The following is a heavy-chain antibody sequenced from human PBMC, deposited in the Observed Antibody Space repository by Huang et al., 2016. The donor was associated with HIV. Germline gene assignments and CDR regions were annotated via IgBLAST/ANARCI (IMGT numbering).Heavy chain of an antibody. CDR3: VRVRRVMDTYCVADCSTLEAFDI. V-gene: IGHV7-4-1*02. D-gene: IGHD2-21*02. Sequence: QVQLVQSGSELKKPGASVKVSCKASGYTFTNYGVHWVRQAPGQGLEGMGLINTDTGKPRYAQGLTWRFVFSLDTAVNPADLQISSLKAADSAIYYCVRVRRVMDTYCVADCSTLEAFDIWGQGTVVTVSA. CDR2: INTDTGKP. J-gene: IGHJ3*02. CDR1: GYTFTNYG.